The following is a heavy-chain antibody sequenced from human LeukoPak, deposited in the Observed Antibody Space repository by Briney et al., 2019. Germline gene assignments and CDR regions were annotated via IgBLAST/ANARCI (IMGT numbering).Heavy chain of an antibody. D-gene: IGHD1-26*01. J-gene: IGHJ6*02. CDR2: IWYDGSNK. Sequence: PGRSLRLSCAASGFTFSSYGMHWVRQAPGKGLEWVAVIWYDGSNKYYADSVKGRFTISRDNSKNTLYLQMNSLRAEDTAVYYCARDSNLGARTSYYYGLDVWGQGTTVTVSS. CDR3: ARDSNLGARTSYYYGLDV. CDR1: GFTFSSYG. V-gene: IGHV3-33*01.